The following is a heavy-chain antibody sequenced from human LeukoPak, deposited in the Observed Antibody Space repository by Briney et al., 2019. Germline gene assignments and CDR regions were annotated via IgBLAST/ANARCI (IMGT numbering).Heavy chain of an antibody. D-gene: IGHD3-3*01. Sequence: GASVKVSCKASGYTFTSYYMHWVRQAPGQGLEWMGIINPSGGSTSYAQKFQGRVTMTRDTSTSTVYMELSSLRSEDTAVYYCARSHLTISGSGYYYYMDVWGKGTTVTVSS. CDR1: GYTFTSYY. J-gene: IGHJ6*03. CDR3: ARSHLTISGSGYYYYMDV. CDR2: INPSGGST. V-gene: IGHV1-46*01.